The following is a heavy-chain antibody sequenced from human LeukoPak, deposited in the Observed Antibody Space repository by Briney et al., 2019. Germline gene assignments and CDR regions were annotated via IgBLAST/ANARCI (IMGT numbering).Heavy chain of an antibody. CDR1: GYTFTGYY. CDR2: INPNSGDT. J-gene: IGHJ4*02. CDR3: ARDQAFVYCSGGTCYDGY. Sequence: GASVKVSCKASGYTFTGYYMHWVRQAPGQGLEWMGWINPNSGDTHYAQKFQGRVTMTRDTPINTAYMELSRLRSDDTAVYYCARDQAFVYCSGGTCYDGYWGQGSLVTVSS. V-gene: IGHV1-2*02. D-gene: IGHD2-15*01.